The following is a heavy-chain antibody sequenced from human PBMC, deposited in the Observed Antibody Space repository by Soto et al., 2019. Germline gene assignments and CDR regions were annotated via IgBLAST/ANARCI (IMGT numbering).Heavy chain of an antibody. D-gene: IGHD3-3*01. CDR1: GGSISSGGYY. Sequence: QVQLQESGPGLVKPSQTLSLTCTVSGGSISSGGYYWSWIRQHPGKGLEWIGYIYYSGSTYYNPSLKSRVTISVDTSKNQFSLKLSSVTAADTAVYYCARYTYYDFWSGSDAIGWFDPWGQGTLVTVSS. CDR2: IYYSGST. CDR3: ARYTYYDFWSGSDAIGWFDP. J-gene: IGHJ5*02. V-gene: IGHV4-31*03.